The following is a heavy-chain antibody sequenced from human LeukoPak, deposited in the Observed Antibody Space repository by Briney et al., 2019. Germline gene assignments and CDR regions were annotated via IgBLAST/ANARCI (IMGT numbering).Heavy chain of an antibody. V-gene: IGHV1-69*10. D-gene: IGHD3-22*01. J-gene: IGHJ4*02. CDR2: IIPILGIA. CDR3: ATQANYYDSSGYYTGGFDY. Sequence: SVKVSCRASGGTFSSYAISWVRQAPGQGLEWMGGIIPILGIANYAQKFQGRVTITADKSTSTAYMELSSLRSEDTAVYYCATQANYYDSSGYYTGGFDYWGQGTLVTVSS. CDR1: GGTFSSYA.